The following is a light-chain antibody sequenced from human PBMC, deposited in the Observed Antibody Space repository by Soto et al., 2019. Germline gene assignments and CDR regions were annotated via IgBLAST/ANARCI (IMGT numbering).Light chain of an antibody. CDR3: RQYDNLPLS. V-gene: IGKV3-15*01. CDR2: GAS. Sequence: TVMTQSPATLSVSPGQGATLSCRASQRVCSDLAWYQQKAGQAPRLLIYGASTRATAIPARFSASGSGTELTRTITSLQPEDIATHYCRQYDNLPLSFGGGAK. CDR1: QRVCSD. J-gene: IGKJ4*01.